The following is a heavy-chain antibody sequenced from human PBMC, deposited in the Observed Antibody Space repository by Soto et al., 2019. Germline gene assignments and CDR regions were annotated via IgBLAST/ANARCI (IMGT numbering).Heavy chain of an antibody. Sequence: SVKVSCKATGGTFRGYAISWVRQAPGQGLEWLGGILPTSDTPNYAQKFQARVTLTADDSTNTAYMELRGLRSGDTAVYYCARGYDVNSELDYWGQGTLVTVSS. CDR1: GGTFRGYA. CDR3: ARGYDVNSELDY. CDR2: ILPTSDTP. J-gene: IGHJ4*02. D-gene: IGHD3-22*01. V-gene: IGHV1-69*13.